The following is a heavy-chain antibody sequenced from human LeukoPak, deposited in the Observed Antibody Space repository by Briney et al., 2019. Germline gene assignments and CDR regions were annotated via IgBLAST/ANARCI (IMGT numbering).Heavy chain of an antibody. CDR3: ARTGVVAAEGYYYYGMDV. J-gene: IGHJ6*02. D-gene: IGHD6-13*01. Sequence: SETLSLTCTVSGGSISSSSYYWGWIRQPPGKGLEWIGSIYYSGSTYYNPSLKSRVTISVDTSKNQFSLKLSSVTAADTAVYYCARTGVVAAEGYYYYGMDVWGQGTTVTVSS. CDR1: GGSISSSSYY. CDR2: IYYSGST. V-gene: IGHV4-39*07.